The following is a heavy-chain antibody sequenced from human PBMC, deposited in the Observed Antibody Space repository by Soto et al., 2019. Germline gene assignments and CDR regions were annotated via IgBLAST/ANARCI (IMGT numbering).Heavy chain of an antibody. J-gene: IGHJ5*02. D-gene: IGHD3-16*01. CDR2: ISGSGRTI. CDR3: ARLPFPWGWFDP. V-gene: IGHV3-11*01. Sequence: QVQLVESGGGLVKPGGSLRLSCAASGIVFSDYMSWVRQAPGKGLEWLSYISGSGRTIYSADSVKGRFTISRDNATNSLYLQMTNVRTENTAVYYYARLPFPWGWFDPWGQGTLVTVSS. CDR1: GIVFSDY.